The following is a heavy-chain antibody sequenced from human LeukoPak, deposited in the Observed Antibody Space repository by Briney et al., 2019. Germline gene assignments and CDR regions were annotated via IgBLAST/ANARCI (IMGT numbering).Heavy chain of an antibody. CDR1: GGSFSGYY. Sequence: SETLSLTCAVYGGSFSGYYWSWIRQPPGKGLEWIGYIYYSGSTNYNPSLKSRVTISVDTSKNQFSLKLSSVTAADTAVYYCARDRVLDGMDVWGQGTTVTVSS. D-gene: IGHD3-3*02. V-gene: IGHV4-59*01. CDR2: IYYSGST. J-gene: IGHJ6*02. CDR3: ARDRVLDGMDV.